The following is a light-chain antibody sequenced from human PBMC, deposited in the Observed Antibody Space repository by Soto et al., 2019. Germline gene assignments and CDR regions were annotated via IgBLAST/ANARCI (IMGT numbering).Light chain of an antibody. CDR1: QGIGNA. CDR2: GAS. CDR3: QQTYTTPEIT. J-gene: IGKJ5*01. Sequence: AIQMTHSPSSLSASVGDRVTISCRASQGIGNALGWYQQKPGKPPKVLIYGASNLQSGVPPRFSGSGSGTAFTLTISSLQPVDFAIYYCQQTYTTPEITFGQGTRLEI. V-gene: IGKV1-6*01.